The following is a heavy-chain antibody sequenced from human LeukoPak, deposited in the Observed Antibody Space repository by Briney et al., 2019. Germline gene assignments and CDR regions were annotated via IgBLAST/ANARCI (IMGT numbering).Heavy chain of an antibody. V-gene: IGHV4-39*01. Sequence: PSETLSLTCTVSGGSISSSSYYWGWIRQPPGKGLEWIGSIYYSGSTYYNPSLKSRVTISVDTSKNQFSLKLSSVTAADTAVYYCARHPPLAPYSSGWDRFDYWGQGTLVTVSS. CDR2: IYYSGST. D-gene: IGHD6-19*01. CDR1: GGSISSSSYY. J-gene: IGHJ4*02. CDR3: ARHPPLAPYSSGWDRFDY.